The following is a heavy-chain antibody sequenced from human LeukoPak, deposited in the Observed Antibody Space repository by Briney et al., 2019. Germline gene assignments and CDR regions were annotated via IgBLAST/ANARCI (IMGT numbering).Heavy chain of an antibody. J-gene: IGHJ6*01. D-gene: IGHD3-10*01. CDR3: AKSLVRGVIRHYYYGMDV. CDR2: ISGGGGST. V-gene: IGHV3-43*02. CDR1: GFTFYDYD. Sequence: GGSLTLSCAASGFTFYDYDMHWVRQAPGKGLEWVSLISGGGGSTYHAVPVRGPFTIYRDNSKNSLYLQMTSLRTEDTALYYCAKSLVRGVIRHYYYGMDVWGQGTTVTVSS.